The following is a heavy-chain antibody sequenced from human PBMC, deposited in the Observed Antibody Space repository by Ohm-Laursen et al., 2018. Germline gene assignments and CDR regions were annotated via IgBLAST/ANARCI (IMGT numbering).Heavy chain of an antibody. V-gene: IGHV3-33*01. D-gene: IGHD3-3*01. CDR2: IWYDGSNK. Sequence: SSLRLSCAASGFTFSSYGMHWVRQAPGKGLEWVAVIWYDGSNKYYADSVKGRFTISRDNSKNTLYLQMNSLRAEDTAVYYCAREVTIFENGMDVWGQGTTVTVSS. CDR1: GFTFSSYG. CDR3: AREVTIFENGMDV. J-gene: IGHJ6*02.